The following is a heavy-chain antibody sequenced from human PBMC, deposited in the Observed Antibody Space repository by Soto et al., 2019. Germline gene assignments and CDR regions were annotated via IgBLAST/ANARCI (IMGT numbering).Heavy chain of an antibody. J-gene: IGHJ4*02. CDR1: GFTFSNAW. Sequence: EVQLVESGGGLVKPGGSLRLSCAASGFTFSNAWMSWVRQAPGKGLEWVGRIKSKTYGGTTDYAAPVKGRFTISRDDSKNTLYLQMNSLKTEDTAVYYCNTGRPYTSVGVVIPDEVYCCQVNLVTVSS. V-gene: IGHV3-15*01. CDR2: IKSKTYGGTT. CDR3: NTGRPYTSVGVVIPDEVY. D-gene: IGHD3-3*01.